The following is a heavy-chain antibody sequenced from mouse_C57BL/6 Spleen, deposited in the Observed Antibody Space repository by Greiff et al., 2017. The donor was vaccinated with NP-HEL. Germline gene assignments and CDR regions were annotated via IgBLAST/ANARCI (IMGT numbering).Heavy chain of an antibody. CDR3: ASLGDAY. V-gene: IGHV1-69*01. CDR1: GYTFTSYW. J-gene: IGHJ3*01. CDR2: INPSDSYT. D-gene: IGHD2-13*01. Sequence: QVQLQQPGAELVMPGASVKLSCKASGYTFTSYWMHWVKQRPGQGLEWIGKINPSDSYTNYNQKFKGKSTLTVDKSSSTAYMQLSSLTSEDSAIYYCASLGDAYWGQGTMVTVSA.